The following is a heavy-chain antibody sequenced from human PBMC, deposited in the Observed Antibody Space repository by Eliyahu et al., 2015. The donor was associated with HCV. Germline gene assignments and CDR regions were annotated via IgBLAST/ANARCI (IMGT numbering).Heavy chain of an antibody. CDR1: GFTFXSYX. D-gene: IGHD2-2*02. V-gene: IGHV3-21*01. J-gene: IGHJ6*02. Sequence: EVQLVESGGGLVKPGTSLRLSCAASGFTFXSYXMNWVRQAPGKGKGSHSSYIYYADSLKGRFTISRDNAKISVYLQINSLRAEDTAVYFCARDTRDCSSNNCYNVSMDVWGQGTTVTVTS. CDR2: SHSSYI. CDR3: ARDTRDCSSNNCYNVSMDV.